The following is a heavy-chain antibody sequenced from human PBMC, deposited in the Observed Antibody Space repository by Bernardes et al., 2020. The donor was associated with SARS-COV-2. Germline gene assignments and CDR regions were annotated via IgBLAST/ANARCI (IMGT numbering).Heavy chain of an antibody. V-gene: IGHV4-4*07. CDR1: GGSIINYY. CDR3: ARWLQSRYSLDY. J-gene: IGHJ4*02. Sequence: SETLSLTCTVSGGSIINYYWHWIRQPAGKGLEWIGRIYTNGNTNYNPSLTSRVTMSVDTSKNQFSLNLRSVTAADTAVYYCARWLQSRYSLDYWGQGTLVTVSS. D-gene: IGHD5-12*01. CDR2: IYTNGNT.